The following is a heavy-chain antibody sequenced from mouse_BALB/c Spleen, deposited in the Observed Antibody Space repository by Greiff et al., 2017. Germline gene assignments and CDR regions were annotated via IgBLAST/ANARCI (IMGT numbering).Heavy chain of an antibody. CDR2: IWAGGST. CDR3: AREAYGYGNYTYYAMDY. V-gene: IGHV2-9*02. Sequence: VKVVESGPGLVAPSQSLSITCTVSGFSLTSYGVHWVRQPPGKGLEWLGVIWAGGSTNYNSALMSRLSISKDNSKSQVFLKMNSLQTDDTAMYYCAREAYGYGNYTYYAMDYWGQGTSVTVSS. J-gene: IGHJ4*01. D-gene: IGHD2-1*01. CDR1: GFSLTSYG.